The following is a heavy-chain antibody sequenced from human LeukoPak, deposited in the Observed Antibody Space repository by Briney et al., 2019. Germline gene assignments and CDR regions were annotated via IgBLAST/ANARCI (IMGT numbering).Heavy chain of an antibody. Sequence: GGSLRLSCAASGFTFSSYWMSWVRQAPGKGLEWVANIKQDGSEKYYVDSVKGRFTISRDNAKNSLYLQMNSLRAEDTAVYYCAIGGRITMIVPYDYWGQGTLVTVSS. V-gene: IGHV3-7*01. CDR2: IKQDGSEK. D-gene: IGHD3-22*01. J-gene: IGHJ4*02. CDR3: AIGGRITMIVPYDY. CDR1: GFTFSSYW.